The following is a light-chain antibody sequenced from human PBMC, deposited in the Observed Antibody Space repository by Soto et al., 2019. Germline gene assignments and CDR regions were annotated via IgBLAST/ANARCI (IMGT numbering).Light chain of an antibody. Sequence: QCVLTQPASVSGSPGQWITISCTGTSSDIGHYDYVSWYQQHPGKAPKLMIYHVTYRPSGVSNRYSGSKSGNSASPTISGLQADDEADYYCCSLTTSHTYVFGSGTKVTV. CDR3: CSLTTSHTYV. CDR2: HVT. V-gene: IGLV2-14*03. CDR1: SSDIGHYDY. J-gene: IGLJ1*01.